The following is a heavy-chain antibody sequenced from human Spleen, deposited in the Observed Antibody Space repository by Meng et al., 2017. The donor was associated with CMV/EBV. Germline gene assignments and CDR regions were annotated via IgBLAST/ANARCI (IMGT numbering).Heavy chain of an antibody. CDR2: IRSKTYGGTT. D-gene: IGHD3-22*01. CDR1: GLTFGDYG. J-gene: IGHJ4*02. CDR3: TRAPYDSSGYYVPGTLDY. Sequence: GGSLRLSCTASGLTFGDYGMAWVRQAPGKGLEWVGFIRSKTYGGTTEYAASVKGRFTISRDDSKSIVYLQMNSLKTEDTAVYYCTRAPYDSSGYYVPGTLDYWGQGTLVTVSS. V-gene: IGHV3-49*04.